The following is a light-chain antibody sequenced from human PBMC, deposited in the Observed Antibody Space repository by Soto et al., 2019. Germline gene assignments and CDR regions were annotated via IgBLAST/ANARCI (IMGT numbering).Light chain of an antibody. CDR1: QSVSSSY. J-gene: IGKJ4*01. V-gene: IGKV3-20*01. CDR3: QQYGSSPLT. CDR2: GAS. Sequence: IVLTQSPGTLSFSPGERVTLSCRASQSVSSSYLDWYQQKPGQAPRLLIYGASRRASGIPDRFSGSGSGTDFTLTISRLEPEDFAMYYCQQYGSSPLTFGGGTNVDIK.